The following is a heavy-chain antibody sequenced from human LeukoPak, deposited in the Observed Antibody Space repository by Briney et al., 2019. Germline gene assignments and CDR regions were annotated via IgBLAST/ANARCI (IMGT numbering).Heavy chain of an antibody. CDR1: GFTFSSYW. V-gene: IGHV3-7*01. CDR2: IKQDGSGK. D-gene: IGHD3-22*01. CDR3: ARGHNYGSSGYSYGTDV. J-gene: IGHJ6*02. Sequence: PGGSLRLSCAASGFTFSSYWMSWVRQAPGKGLEWVANIKQDGSGKYYVDSVKGRFTISRDNAKNSLYLQMNSLRAEDTAVYYCARGHNYGSSGYSYGTDVWGQGTTVTVSS.